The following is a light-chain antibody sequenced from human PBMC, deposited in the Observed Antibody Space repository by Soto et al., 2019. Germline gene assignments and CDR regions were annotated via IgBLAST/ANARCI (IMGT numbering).Light chain of an antibody. V-gene: IGKV3-20*01. J-gene: IGKJ1*01. CDR1: LSVSSSY. CDR3: QQYGSSSWT. Sequence: VVLTQSPATLSLSPGERATLSCRASLSVSSSYLAWYQQKPGQAPRLLIYGASSRATGIPDRFSGSGSGTDFTLTISRLEPEDFAVYYCQQYGSSSWTFGQGTKVDIK. CDR2: GAS.